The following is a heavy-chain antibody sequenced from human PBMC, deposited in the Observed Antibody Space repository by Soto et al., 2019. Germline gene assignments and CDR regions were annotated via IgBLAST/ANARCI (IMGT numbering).Heavy chain of an antibody. J-gene: IGHJ4*02. Sequence: GGSLRLSCAASGFTFSSYGMHWVRQAPGKGLEWVAVIWYDGSNKYYADSVKGRFTISRDNSKNTLYLQMNSLRAEDTAVYYCARDPSKYYYDSSGYYFDYWGQGTLVTVSS. CDR3: ARDPSKYYYDSSGYYFDY. CDR1: GFTFSSYG. D-gene: IGHD3-22*01. V-gene: IGHV3-33*01. CDR2: IWYDGSNK.